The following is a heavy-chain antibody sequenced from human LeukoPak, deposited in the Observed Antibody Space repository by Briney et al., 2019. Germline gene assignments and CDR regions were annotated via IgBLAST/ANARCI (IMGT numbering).Heavy chain of an antibody. CDR2: IYYSGST. J-gene: IGHJ4*02. Sequence: SETLSLTCTVSGGSISSSSYYWGWIRQPPGKGLEWIGSIYYSGSTYYNPSLKSRVTISVDTSKNQFSLKLSSVTAADTAVYYCARRGGGLLWFGEFPFDYWGQGTLVTVSS. V-gene: IGHV4-39*01. CDR1: GGSISSSSYY. CDR3: ARRGGGLLWFGEFPFDY. D-gene: IGHD3-10*01.